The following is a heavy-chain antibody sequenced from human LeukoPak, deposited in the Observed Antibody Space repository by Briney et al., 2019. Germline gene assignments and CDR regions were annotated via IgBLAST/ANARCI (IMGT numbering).Heavy chain of an antibody. V-gene: IGHV3-30-3*02. CDR1: GFTFSSYV. CDR2: LSSDGVNK. Sequence: PGGSLRLSCAASGFTFSSYVMHWVRQTPGKGLEWVAILSSDGVNKRYADSVQGRFTISRDNAENSLYLQMDSLRVEDTALYFCAKEGSVCTNEICRYFDYWGQGALVTVSS. D-gene: IGHD2-8*01. CDR3: AKEGSVCTNEICRYFDY. J-gene: IGHJ4*02.